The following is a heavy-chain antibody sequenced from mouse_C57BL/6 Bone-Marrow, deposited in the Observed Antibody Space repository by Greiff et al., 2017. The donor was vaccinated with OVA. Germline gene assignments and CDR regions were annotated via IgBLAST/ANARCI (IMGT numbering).Heavy chain of an antibody. D-gene: IGHD2-4*01. Sequence: DVKLQESGGGLVKPGGSLKLSCAASGFTFSSYAMSWVRQTPEKRLEWVATISDGGSYTYYPVNVKGRFTISRDNAKNNLYLQMSHLKSEDTAMYYCARYDYGNFDYWGQGTTLTVSS. J-gene: IGHJ2*01. V-gene: IGHV5-4*03. CDR2: ISDGGSYT. CDR3: ARYDYGNFDY. CDR1: GFTFSSYA.